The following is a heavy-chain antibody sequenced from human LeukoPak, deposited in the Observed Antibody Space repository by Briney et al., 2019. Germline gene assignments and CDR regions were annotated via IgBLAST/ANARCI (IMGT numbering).Heavy chain of an antibody. Sequence: ASVKVSCKASGYTFTSYYMHWVRPAPGQGLEWMAIINPSGGSTSYEQKFQGRVTMPRDMSTRTVYMELSSLRSEDTAVFFFTQKTAYEILTGYLDAFDIWGQGTMVTVSS. CDR2: INPSGGST. CDR1: GYTFTSYY. V-gene: IGHV1-46*01. J-gene: IGHJ3*02. CDR3: TQKTAYEILTGYLDAFDI. D-gene: IGHD3-9*01.